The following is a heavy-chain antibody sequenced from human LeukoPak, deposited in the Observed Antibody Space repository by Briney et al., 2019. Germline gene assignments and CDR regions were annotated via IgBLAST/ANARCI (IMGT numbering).Heavy chain of an antibody. J-gene: IGHJ4*02. Sequence: ASVKVSCKASGYTFTSYYMHWVRQAPEQGLEWMGIINPSGGSTSYAQKFQGRVTMTRDTSTSTVYMELSSLRSEDTAVYYCGRAIHYYYDSSLSLDYWGQGTLVTVSS. V-gene: IGHV1-46*01. D-gene: IGHD3-22*01. CDR2: INPSGGST. CDR3: GRAIHYYYDSSLSLDY. CDR1: GYTFTSYY.